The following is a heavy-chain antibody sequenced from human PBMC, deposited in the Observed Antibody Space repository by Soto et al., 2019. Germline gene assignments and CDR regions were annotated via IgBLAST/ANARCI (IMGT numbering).Heavy chain of an antibody. CDR1: GGSISSYY. CDR2: IYYSGST. CDR3: ARDRSVAGSNYDAFDI. D-gene: IGHD6-19*01. V-gene: IGHV4-59*01. J-gene: IGHJ3*02. Sequence: SETLSLTCTVSGGSISSYYWSWIRQPPGKGLEWIGYIYYSGSTNYNPSLKSRVTISVDTSKNQFSLKLSSVTAADTAVYYCARDRSVAGSNYDAFDIWGQGTMVTV.